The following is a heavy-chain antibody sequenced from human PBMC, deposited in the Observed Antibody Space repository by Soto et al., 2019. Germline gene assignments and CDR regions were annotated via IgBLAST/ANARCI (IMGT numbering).Heavy chain of an antibody. CDR3: ARGGNCSSTRCYIPPHYYYYDMDV. CDR2: IIPIFATA. V-gene: IGHV1-69*13. Sequence: GASVKVSCKASGGTFSSYAISWVRQAPGQGLEWMGGIIPIFATANYAQKFQGRVTITADESTSTAYMDLSSLRSEDTAMYYCARGGNCSSTRCYIPPHYYYYDMDVWGQGTTVTVSS. J-gene: IGHJ6*02. D-gene: IGHD2-2*02. CDR1: GGTFSSYA.